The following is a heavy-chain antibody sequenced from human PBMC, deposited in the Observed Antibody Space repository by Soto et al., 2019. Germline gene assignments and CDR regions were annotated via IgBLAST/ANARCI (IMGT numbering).Heavy chain of an antibody. D-gene: IGHD3-22*01. V-gene: IGHV3-23*01. CDR1: GFTFSSYA. CDR2: ISGSGGST. J-gene: IGHJ6*02. Sequence: EVQLLESGGGLVQPGGSLRLSCAASGFTFSSYAMSWVRQAPGKGLEWVSAISGSGGSTYYADAGKGRFTISRDNSKNTLYLQMISLRAEDTAVYYCAKELGDYYDSSGYYRYYYYGMDVWGQGTTVTVSS. CDR3: AKELGDYYDSSGYYRYYYYGMDV.